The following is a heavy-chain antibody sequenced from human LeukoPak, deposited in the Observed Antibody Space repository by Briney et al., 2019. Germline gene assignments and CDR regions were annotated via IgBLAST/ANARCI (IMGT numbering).Heavy chain of an antibody. J-gene: IGHJ4*02. D-gene: IGHD5-24*01. V-gene: IGHV1-69*05. CDR1: GGTFSSYA. CDR3: ARDLGDGYNKFDY. Sequence: GSSVKVSCKASGGTFSSYAISWVRQAPGQGLEWMGRIIPIFGTANYAQKFQGRVTITTGESTSTAYMELSGLRSEDTAVYYCARDLGDGYNKFDYWGQGTLVTVSS. CDR2: IIPIFGTA.